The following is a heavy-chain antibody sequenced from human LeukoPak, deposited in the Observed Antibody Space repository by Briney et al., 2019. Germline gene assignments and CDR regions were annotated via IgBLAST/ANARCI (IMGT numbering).Heavy chain of an antibody. V-gene: IGHV1-24*01. J-gene: IGHJ4*02. D-gene: IGHD3-22*01. CDR1: GYTLTELS. Sequence: ASVKVSCKVSGYTLTELSMHWVRQAPGKGLEWMGSFDPEDGETIYAQKFQGRVTMTTDTSTSTAYMELRSLRSDDTAVYYCARGAPWYDSSGYYVDYWGQGTLVTVSS. CDR3: ARGAPWYDSSGYYVDY. CDR2: FDPEDGET.